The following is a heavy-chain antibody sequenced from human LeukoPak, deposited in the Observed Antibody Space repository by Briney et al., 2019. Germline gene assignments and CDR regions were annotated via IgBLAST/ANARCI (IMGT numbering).Heavy chain of an antibody. CDR1: GYTLTAYY. J-gene: IGHJ5*02. D-gene: IGHD5-18*01. CDR2: INPRGDTT. CDR3: ARALPHRRLMDTTMEQHWFDP. V-gene: IGHV1-46*01. Sequence: ASVKVSCKASGYTLTAYYMHWVRQAPGQGPEWMGIINPRGDTTTYAQIFQGRVNITRDMSTNTVYMELSSLRSEDTAVYYCARALPHRRLMDTTMEQHWFDPWGQGTLVTVSS.